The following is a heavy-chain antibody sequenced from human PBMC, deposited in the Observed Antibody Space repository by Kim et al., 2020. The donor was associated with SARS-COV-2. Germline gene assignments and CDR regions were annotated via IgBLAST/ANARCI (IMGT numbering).Heavy chain of an antibody. V-gene: IGHV3-30-3*01. CDR1: GFTFSSYA. CDR3: ARDSGYDSGWFDP. D-gene: IGHD5-12*01. CDR2: ISYDGSNK. Sequence: GGSLRLSCAASGFTFSSYAMHWVRQAPGKGLEWVAVISYDGSNKYYADSVKGRFTISRDNSKNTLYLQMNSLRAEDTAVYYCARDSGYDSGWFDPCGQGT. J-gene: IGHJ5*02.